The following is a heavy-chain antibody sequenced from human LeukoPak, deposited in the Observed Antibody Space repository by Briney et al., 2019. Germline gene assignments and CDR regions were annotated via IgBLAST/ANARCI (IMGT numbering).Heavy chain of an antibody. V-gene: IGHV3-64*01. D-gene: IGHD2-8*01. J-gene: IGHJ4*02. CDR3: ARGSILYEDY. Sequence: PGGSLRLSCAASGFTFSSYAMHWVRQAPGKGLECVSAISSNGGSAYYANSVKGRFTISRDNSKNTLYLQMGSLRAEDMAVYYCARGSILYEDYWGQGTLVTVSS. CDR1: GFTFSSYA. CDR2: ISSNGGSA.